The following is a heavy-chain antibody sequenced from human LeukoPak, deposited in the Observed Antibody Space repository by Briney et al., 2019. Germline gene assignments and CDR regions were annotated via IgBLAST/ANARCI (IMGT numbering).Heavy chain of an antibody. Sequence: SVKVSCKASGGTFSSYAISWVRQAPGQGLEWMGRIIPILGIANYAQKFQGRVTITADKSTSTAYMELSSLRSEDTAVYHCARDDYDSSGYYRDYWGQGTLVTVSS. CDR2: IIPILGIA. V-gene: IGHV1-69*04. CDR1: GGTFSSYA. D-gene: IGHD3-22*01. CDR3: ARDDYDSSGYYRDY. J-gene: IGHJ4*02.